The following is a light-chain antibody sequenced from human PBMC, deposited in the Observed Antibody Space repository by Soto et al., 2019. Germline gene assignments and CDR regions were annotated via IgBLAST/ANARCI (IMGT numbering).Light chain of an antibody. CDR1: FSDVGGYDY. CDR3: SSHTSGSTRV. Sequence: QSALTQPASVSGSPGQSIAISCTGTFSDVGGYDYVSWYQQHPDKAPKLMIYEVTKRPSGFSNRFSGSKSGNTASLTISGLQPEDEADYYCSSHTSGSTRVFGSGTKVTV. J-gene: IGLJ1*01. CDR2: EVT. V-gene: IGLV2-14*01.